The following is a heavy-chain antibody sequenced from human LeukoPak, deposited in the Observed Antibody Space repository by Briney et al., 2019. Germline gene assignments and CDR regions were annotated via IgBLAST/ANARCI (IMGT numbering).Heavy chain of an antibody. CDR1: GFTFDDYA. D-gene: IGHD3-10*01. Sequence: PGGSMRLSCAASGFTFDDYAMPWVRQAPGEGLEWVSGISWNSGSIGYADSVKGRFTISRDNAKNSLYLQMNSLRAEDTALYYCAKDIGPDYYGSGSFDYWGQGTLVTVSS. CDR2: ISWNSGSI. J-gene: IGHJ4*02. V-gene: IGHV3-9*01. CDR3: AKDIGPDYYGSGSFDY.